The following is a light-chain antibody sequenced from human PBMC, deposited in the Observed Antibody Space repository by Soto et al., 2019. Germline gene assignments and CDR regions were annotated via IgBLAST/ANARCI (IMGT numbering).Light chain of an antibody. V-gene: IGKV1D-8*01. CDR2: AAS. CDR1: QGISSY. J-gene: IGKJ1*01. Sequence: VIWMAQTPSVLSPSTGESGTRSCRMSQGISSYLAWYQQKPGKAPELLIYAASTLQSGVPSRFSCSGSGTDFTFTISCLQSADLATYSCQQYYSLPLTFAQGTKVDIK. CDR3: QQYYSLPLT.